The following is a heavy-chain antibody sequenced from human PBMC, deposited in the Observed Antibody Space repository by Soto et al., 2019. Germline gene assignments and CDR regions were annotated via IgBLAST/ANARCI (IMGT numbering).Heavy chain of an antibody. CDR3: ARDIDGETPAFDI. J-gene: IGHJ3*02. CDR1: GFTFSSYA. CDR2: IWYDGSNK. D-gene: IGHD4-17*01. V-gene: IGHV3-33*08. Sequence: GGSLRLSCAASGFTFSSYAMSWVRQAPGKGLEWVAVIWYDGSNKYYADSVKGRFTISRDNSKNTLYLQMNSLRAEDTAVYYCARDIDGETPAFDIWGQGTMVTVSS.